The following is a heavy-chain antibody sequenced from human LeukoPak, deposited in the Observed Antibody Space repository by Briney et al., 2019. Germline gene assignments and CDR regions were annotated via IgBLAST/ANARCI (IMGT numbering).Heavy chain of an antibody. J-gene: IGHJ3*02. CDR1: GFTFSNYG. CDR2: INSDGSST. Sequence: GGSLRLSCAASGFTFSNYGMHWVRQAPGKGLVWVSRINSDGSSTSYADSVKGRFTISRDNAKNTLYLQMNSLRAEDTAVYYCARDPGWGDYDAFDIWGQGTMVTVSS. D-gene: IGHD3-10*01. CDR3: ARDPGWGDYDAFDI. V-gene: IGHV3-74*01.